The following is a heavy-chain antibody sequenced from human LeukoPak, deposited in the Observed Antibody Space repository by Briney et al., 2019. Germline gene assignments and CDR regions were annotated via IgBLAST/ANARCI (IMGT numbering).Heavy chain of an antibody. D-gene: IGHD5-24*01. J-gene: IGHJ6*03. CDR2: IYSGGST. CDR3: ARDRRVFDGYNAYYYYMDV. Sequence: GGSLRLSCAASGFTVSSNYMSWVRQAPGKGLEWVSVIYSGGSTYYADSVKGRFTISRDNSKNTLYLQMNSLRAEDMAVYYCARDRRVFDGYNAYYYYMDVWGKGTTVTVSS. CDR1: GFTVSSNY. V-gene: IGHV3-66*02.